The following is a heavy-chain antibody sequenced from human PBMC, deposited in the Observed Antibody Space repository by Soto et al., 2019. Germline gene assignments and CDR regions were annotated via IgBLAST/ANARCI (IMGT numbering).Heavy chain of an antibody. J-gene: IGHJ6*02. Sequence: EASVKVSCKASGYTFTSYYMHWVRQAPGQGLEWMGIINPSGGSTSYAQKLQGRVTMTTDTSTSTAYMELRSLRSDDTAVYYCARGITMVRGVIHNYYYYGMDVWGQGTTVTVSS. V-gene: IGHV1-46*01. CDR2: INPSGGST. CDR3: ARGITMVRGVIHNYYYYGMDV. CDR1: GYTFTSYY. D-gene: IGHD3-10*01.